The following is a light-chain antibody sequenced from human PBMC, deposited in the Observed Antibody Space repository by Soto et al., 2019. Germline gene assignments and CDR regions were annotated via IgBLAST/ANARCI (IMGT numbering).Light chain of an antibody. J-gene: IGKJ2*01. CDR2: AAS. CDR3: QQVKSFPKT. Sequence: DIQMTQSPSSVAASIGDSVTITCRASQDVQNWLAWYQHKPGQAPKLLVFAASSLQSGVPSRFSATGFGTDFTLIIDSLQPEDFATYYWQQVKSFPKTFGQGTKL. V-gene: IGKV1-12*01. CDR1: QDVQNW.